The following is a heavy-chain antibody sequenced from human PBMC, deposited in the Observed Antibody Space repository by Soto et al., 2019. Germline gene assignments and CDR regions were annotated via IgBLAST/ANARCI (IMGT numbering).Heavy chain of an antibody. J-gene: IGHJ4*02. CDR1: GFTFSSYG. CDR3: ARDLSGYYDSSGYLYY. V-gene: IGHV3-33*01. D-gene: IGHD3-22*01. CDR2: IWYDGSNK. Sequence: QVQLVESGGGVVQPGRSLRLSCAASGFTFSSYGMHWVRQAPGKGLKWVAVIWYDGSNKYYADSVKGRFTISRDNSKNTLYLQMNSLRAEDTAVYYCARDLSGYYDSSGYLYYWGQGTLVTVSS.